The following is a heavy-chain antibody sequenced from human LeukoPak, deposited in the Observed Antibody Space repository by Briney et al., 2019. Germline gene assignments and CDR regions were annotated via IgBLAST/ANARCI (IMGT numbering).Heavy chain of an antibody. V-gene: IGHV4-59*08. CDR3: ARQPAARGWFDP. CDR2: IYYSGST. J-gene: IGHJ5*02. Sequence: SETLSLTCTVSGGSISSYYWSWIRQPPGKGLEWIGYIYYSGSTNYNPSLKSRVTISVDTSKNQFSLELSSVTAADTPVYYCARQPAARGWFDPWGQGTLVTASS. CDR1: GGSISSYY. D-gene: IGHD6-13*01.